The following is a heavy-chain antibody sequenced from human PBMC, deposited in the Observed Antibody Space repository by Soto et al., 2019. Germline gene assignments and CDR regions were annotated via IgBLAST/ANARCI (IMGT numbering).Heavy chain of an antibody. CDR1: GYTFTGHY. Sequence: ASVKVSCKASGYTFTGHYIHWVRQAPEQGPEWMGEIGPESGATRYAQKFQGRVTMTRDMSITTVYMELNNLSPDDTAVYYCGRGRSGQIVVFYWGQGTLLTVSS. CDR3: GRGRSGQIVVFY. D-gene: IGHD5-12*01. J-gene: IGHJ4*02. V-gene: IGHV1-2*02. CDR2: IGPESGAT.